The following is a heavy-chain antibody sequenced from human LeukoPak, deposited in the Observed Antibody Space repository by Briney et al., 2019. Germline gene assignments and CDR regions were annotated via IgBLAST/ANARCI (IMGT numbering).Heavy chain of an antibody. J-gene: IGHJ4*02. CDR3: ARDNFRGRAHFDY. V-gene: IGHV4-39*07. D-gene: IGHD3-10*01. CDR1: GGSISSSSYY. CDR2: IYYSGST. Sequence: SETLSLTCTASGGSISSSSYYWGWIRQPPGKGLEWIGSIYYSGSTYYNPSLKSRVTISVDTSKNQFSLKLSSVTAADTAVYYCARDNFRGRAHFDYWGQETLVTVSS.